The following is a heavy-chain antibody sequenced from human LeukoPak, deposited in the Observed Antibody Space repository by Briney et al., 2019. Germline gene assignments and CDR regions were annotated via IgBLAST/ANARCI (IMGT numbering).Heavy chain of an antibody. Sequence: GGSLILSCATSGFTFSNYYMSWIRQAPGKGLELVSFISDRGDPIYYADSVKGRFTISRDNAKNSLSLQMNSLRVEDTAVYYCARLKAGNWGPGTLVTVSS. CDR1: GFTFSNYY. CDR3: ARLKAGN. V-gene: IGHV3-11*01. J-gene: IGHJ4*02. CDR2: ISDRGDPI.